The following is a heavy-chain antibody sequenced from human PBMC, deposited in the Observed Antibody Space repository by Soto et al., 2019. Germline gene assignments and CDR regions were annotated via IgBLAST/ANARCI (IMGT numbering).Heavy chain of an antibody. Sequence: QLQLQESGSALVTPSQTLSLTCAVSGVSISNADYSWSWIRQPPGKGLEWIGYIYQSGSTTYNPSLKGRLTISLDRSKNEFSLKLTSVTAADTAVYYCASDYTLRSYRFDYWGRGTLVTVST. D-gene: IGHD3-10*01. CDR1: GVSISNADYS. J-gene: IGHJ4*02. CDR3: ASDYTLRSYRFDY. CDR2: IYQSGST. V-gene: IGHV4-30-2*01.